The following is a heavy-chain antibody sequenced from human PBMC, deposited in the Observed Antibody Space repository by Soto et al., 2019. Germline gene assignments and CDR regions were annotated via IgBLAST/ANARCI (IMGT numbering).Heavy chain of an antibody. V-gene: IGHV3-23*01. CDR3: ATGYSYGPYFFDY. Sequence: GVSLRLSCAASGFTFSSYAMSWVRQAPGKGLEWVSAISGSGGSTYYADSVKGRFTISRDNSKNTLYPQMNSLRAEDTAVYYSATGYSYGPYFFDYRGQRSPVTVSS. CDR1: GFTFSSYA. D-gene: IGHD5-18*01. CDR2: ISGSGGST. J-gene: IGHJ4*02.